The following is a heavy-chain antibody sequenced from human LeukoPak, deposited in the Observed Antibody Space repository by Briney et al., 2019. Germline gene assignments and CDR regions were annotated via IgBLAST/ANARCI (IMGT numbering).Heavy chain of an antibody. CDR2: INTNTGNP. J-gene: IGHJ6*03. D-gene: IGHD3-9*01. V-gene: IGHV7-4-1*02. CDR1: GYTFTSYA. Sequence: GASVKVSCKASGYTFTSYAMNWVRQAPGQGLEWMGWINTNTGNPTYAQGFTGRFVFSLDTSVSTAYLQISSLKAEDTAVYYCARDLLSYDILTGYYKRLVGYDYYYYYMDVWGKGTTVTVSS. CDR3: ARDLLSYDILTGYYKRLVGYDYYYYYMDV.